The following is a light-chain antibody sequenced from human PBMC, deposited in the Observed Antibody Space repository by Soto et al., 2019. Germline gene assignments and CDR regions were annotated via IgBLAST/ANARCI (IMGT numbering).Light chain of an antibody. CDR3: AAWDGSLQTWV. CDR1: SSNIGSNI. V-gene: IGLV1-44*01. CDR2: TNN. Sequence: QSVLTQPPSASGTPGQRVTISCSGSSSNIGSNIVNWYQQLPGTAPKILIYTNNQRPSGVPDRFSDSKSGTSASLAISGLQSEDEADYYCAAWDGSLQTWVFGGGTKVPVL. J-gene: IGLJ3*02.